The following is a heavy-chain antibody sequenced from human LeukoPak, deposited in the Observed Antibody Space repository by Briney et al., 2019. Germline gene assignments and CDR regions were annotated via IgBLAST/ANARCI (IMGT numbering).Heavy chain of an antibody. CDR1: GFTFSSYW. CDR3: ARRNFWSGYDFDY. V-gene: IGHV3-7*01. CDR2: IKQDGSES. J-gene: IGHJ4*02. Sequence: GGSLRLSCAASGFTFSSYWMSWVRQAPGKGLEWVANIKQDGSESFYVDSVKGRFTISRDNAKKSLYLQMNSLRAEDTAVYYCARRNFWSGYDFDYWGQGTLVTVSS. D-gene: IGHD3-3*01.